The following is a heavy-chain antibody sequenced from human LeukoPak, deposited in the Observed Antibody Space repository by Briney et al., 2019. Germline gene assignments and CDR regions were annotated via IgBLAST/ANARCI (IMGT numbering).Heavy chain of an antibody. CDR1: GGSISSYY. J-gene: IGHJ4*02. CDR3: ARGPRFIDY. CDR2: IYYSGST. V-gene: IGHV4-59*01. Sequence: KPPETLSLTCTVSGGSISSYYWSWIRQPPGKGLEWIGYIYYSGSTNYNPSLKSRVTISVDTSKNQFSLKLSSVTAADTAVYYCARGPRFIDYWGRGTLVTVSS. D-gene: IGHD3-3*01.